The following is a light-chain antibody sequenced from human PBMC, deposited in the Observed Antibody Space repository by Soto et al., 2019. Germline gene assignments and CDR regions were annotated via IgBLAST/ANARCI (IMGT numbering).Light chain of an antibody. CDR2: AAS. J-gene: IGKJ4*01. CDR3: QQSYSMPLN. Sequence: DIQMTQSPSSLSASVGDRVTITCRASQSISSYLNWYQQKPGKAPKLLIDAASSLQSGVPSRFSGSGSGTDFTLTISSLQPEDFATYYCQQSYSMPLNFGGGTKVEIK. V-gene: IGKV1-39*01. CDR1: QSISSY.